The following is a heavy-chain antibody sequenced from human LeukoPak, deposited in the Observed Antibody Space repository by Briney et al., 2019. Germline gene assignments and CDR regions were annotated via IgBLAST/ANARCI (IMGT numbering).Heavy chain of an antibody. Sequence: GGSLRLSCTASGFTLSTYAMNWVRQAPGKGLEWVSSISSSSSYIYYADSVKGRFTISRDNAKNSLYLQMNSLRAEDTAVYYCARGGYGDYIYWGQGTLVTVSS. CDR3: ARGGYGDYIY. CDR2: ISSSSSYI. CDR1: GFTLSTYA. D-gene: IGHD4-17*01. V-gene: IGHV3-21*01. J-gene: IGHJ4*02.